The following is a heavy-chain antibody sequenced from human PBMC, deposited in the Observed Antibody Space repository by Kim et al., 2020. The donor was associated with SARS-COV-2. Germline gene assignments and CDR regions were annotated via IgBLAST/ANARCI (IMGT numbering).Heavy chain of an antibody. V-gene: IGHV3-21*01. J-gene: IGHJ4*02. D-gene: IGHD2-15*01. CDR3: AKGGAATAPY. CDR2: I. Sequence: IYYADSVKGRFTIFRDNAKNSLYLQMNSLRAEDTAVYHCAKGGAATAPYWGQGTLVTVSS.